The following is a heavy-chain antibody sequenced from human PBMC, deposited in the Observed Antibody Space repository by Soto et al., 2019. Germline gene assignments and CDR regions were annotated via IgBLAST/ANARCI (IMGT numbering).Heavy chain of an antibody. J-gene: IGHJ4*02. V-gene: IGHV3-33*01. CDR1: GFTFSSYG. D-gene: IGHD4-17*01. Sequence: QVQLVESGGGVVQPGRSLRLSCAASGFTFSSYGMHWVRQAPGKGLEWVAVIWYDGSNKYYADSVKGRFTISRDNSKNTLYLQMNSLRAEDTGVYYWARDQATVTILSTQFAYWGQGTLVTVSS. CDR2: IWYDGSNK. CDR3: ARDQATVTILSTQFAY.